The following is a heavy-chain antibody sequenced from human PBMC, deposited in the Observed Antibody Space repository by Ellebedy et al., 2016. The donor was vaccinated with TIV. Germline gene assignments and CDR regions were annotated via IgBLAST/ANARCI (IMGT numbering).Heavy chain of an antibody. V-gene: IGHV3-23*01. CDR2: IGGSGDST. CDR3: VKGMYRSSPDDY. D-gene: IGHD6-6*01. J-gene: IGHJ4*01. Sequence: GESLKISCAASGLTFSTYPMTWVRRAPGKGLEWVSAIGGSGDSTYYADSVKGRFTISSDNFKNTLYLQMNSLRAEDTAVYYGVKGMYRSSPDDYWGHGTLVTVSS. CDR1: GLTFSTYP.